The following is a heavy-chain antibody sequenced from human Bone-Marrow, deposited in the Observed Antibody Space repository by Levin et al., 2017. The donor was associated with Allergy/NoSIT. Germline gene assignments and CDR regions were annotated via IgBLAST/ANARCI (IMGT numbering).Heavy chain of an antibody. CDR1: GFTFSNYA. D-gene: IGHD3-16*01. J-gene: IGHJ4*02. CDR2: MEVYSGGST. CDR3: ALYLMTTFWAFDH. Sequence: SGGSLRLSCAASGFTFSNYAMTWVRQAPGKGLEWVSSMEVYSGGSTYYAESVRGRFTTSRDISKNTLYLQMNSLRADDTAVYYCALYLMTTFWAFDHWGQGTLVTVSS. V-gene: IGHV3-23*01.